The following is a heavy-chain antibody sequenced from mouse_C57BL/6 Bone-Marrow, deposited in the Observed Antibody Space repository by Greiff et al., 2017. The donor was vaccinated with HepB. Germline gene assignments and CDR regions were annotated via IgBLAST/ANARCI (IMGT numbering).Heavy chain of an antibody. CDR3: ARGEGIYYGNYVRFAY. CDR2: INPSTGGT. D-gene: IGHD2-1*01. Sequence: VHVKQSGPELVKPGASVKISCKASGYSFTGYYMNWVKQSPEKSLEWIGEINPSTGGTTYNQKFKAKATLTVDKSSSTAYMQLKSLTSEDSAVYYCARGEGIYYGNYVRFAYWGQGTLVTVSA. J-gene: IGHJ3*01. V-gene: IGHV1-42*01. CDR1: GYSFTGYY.